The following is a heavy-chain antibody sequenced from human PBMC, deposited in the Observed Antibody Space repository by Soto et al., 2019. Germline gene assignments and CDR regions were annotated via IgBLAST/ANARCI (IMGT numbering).Heavy chain of an antibody. V-gene: IGHV4-4*02. CDR1: GGSISSSNW. CDR3: ARRIVGATRA. CDR2: IYYSGSTT. D-gene: IGHD1-26*01. J-gene: IGHJ1*01. Sequence: QVQLQESGPGLVKPSGTLSLTCAVSGGSISSSNWWSWVRQPPGKGLEWIGEIYYSGSTTNYNPSLNSRVTLSVDGSQNEFSLNLSSVTAADTAVYYCARRIVGATRAWGQGTLVTVSS.